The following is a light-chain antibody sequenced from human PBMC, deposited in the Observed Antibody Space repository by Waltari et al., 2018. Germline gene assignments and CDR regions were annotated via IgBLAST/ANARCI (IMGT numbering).Light chain of an antibody. CDR3: CSYAGSTTFYV. CDR1: RSAVGHCNF. CDR2: EGS. Sequence: QSALTQPASVSGSPGLSITIPCTEHRSAVGHCNFLSRYQPHPGKAPKPMIYEGSKRPSGVSNRFSCSKSGNTASLTICGLQAEDEADYYCCSYAGSTTFYVFGTETKVTVL. J-gene: IGLJ1*01. V-gene: IGLV2-23*01.